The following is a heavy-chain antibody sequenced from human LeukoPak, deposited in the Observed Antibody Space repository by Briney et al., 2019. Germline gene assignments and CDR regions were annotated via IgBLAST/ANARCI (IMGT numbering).Heavy chain of an antibody. J-gene: IGHJ4*02. V-gene: IGHV4-59*08. CDR3: AKHYGSGSYHSFDY. CDR2: IYYIWST. D-gene: IGHD3-10*01. CDR1: GVSISSYY. Sequence: SDTLSLTCTVSGVSISSYYWSWIRQPPGKGLEWIGYIYYIWSTNYNPSLKSRVTISVDPSKNQFSLKLSSVTAADTAVYYCAKHYGSGSYHSFDYWGQGTLVTVSS.